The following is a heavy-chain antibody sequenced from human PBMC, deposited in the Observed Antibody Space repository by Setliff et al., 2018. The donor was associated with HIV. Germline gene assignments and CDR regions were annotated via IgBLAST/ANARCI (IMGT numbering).Heavy chain of an antibody. CDR3: ARDSANGKTANLNYLDV. Sequence: LSLTCTVSGGSISSGGYYWSWIRRLPGKGLEWIGYIYYSGSTYYNPSLKSRVTISVDTSKNQFSLKLNSVTAADTAVYYCARDSANGKTANLNYLDVWGKGTTVTVSS. CDR1: GGSISSGGYY. CDR2: IYYSGST. J-gene: IGHJ6*03. V-gene: IGHV4-31*03. D-gene: IGHD2-8*01.